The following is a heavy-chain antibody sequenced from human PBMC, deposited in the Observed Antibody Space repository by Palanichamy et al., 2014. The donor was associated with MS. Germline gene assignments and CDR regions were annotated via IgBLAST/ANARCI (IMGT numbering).Heavy chain of an antibody. CDR2: IGGGGIDT. CDR1: GFTFSTYA. CDR3: AKREGYHLSEYHFDY. D-gene: IGHD1-1*01. V-gene: IGHV3-23*01. Sequence: EVQLLESGGGLVQPGGSLRLSCAASGFTFSTYATGWVRQAPGKGLEWVSTIGGGGIDTYYADSVKGRFTISRDNSKNVLYLQMNSLRAEDTAKYFCAKREGYHLSEYHFDYWGQGTLVTVSS. J-gene: IGHJ4*02.